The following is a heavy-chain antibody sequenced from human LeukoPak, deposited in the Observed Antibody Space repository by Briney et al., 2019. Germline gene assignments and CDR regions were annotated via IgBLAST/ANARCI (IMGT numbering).Heavy chain of an antibody. J-gene: IGHJ4*02. D-gene: IGHD2-21*02. CDR1: GLIFSDAW. Sequence: PGGSLRLSCAASGLIFSDAWMGWVRQAPGKGLEWVAVIWYDGTKKYYADSVRGRFTISRDNSKNMIYLQMNSLRVEDTAVYYCARGGPYCGGDCSAYFDYWGLGTLVTVSS. V-gene: IGHV3-33*08. CDR3: ARGGPYCGGDCSAYFDY. CDR2: IWYDGTKK.